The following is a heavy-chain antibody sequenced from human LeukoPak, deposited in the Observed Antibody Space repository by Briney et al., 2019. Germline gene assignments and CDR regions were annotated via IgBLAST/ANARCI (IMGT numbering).Heavy chain of an antibody. V-gene: IGHV4-39*07. CDR3: ARGGAAAGTWYYYYGMDV. CDR1: GGSISSSSYY. D-gene: IGHD6-13*01. J-gene: IGHJ6*02. Sequence: SETLSLTCTVSGGSISSSSYYWGWIRQPPGKGLEWIGSIYYSGSTYYNPSLKSRVTISVDTSKNQFSLKLSSVTAADTAVYYCARGGAAAGTWYYYYGMDVWGQGTTVTVSS. CDR2: IYYSGST.